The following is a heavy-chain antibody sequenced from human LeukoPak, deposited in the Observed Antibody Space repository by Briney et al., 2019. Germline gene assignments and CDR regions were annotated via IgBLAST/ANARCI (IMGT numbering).Heavy chain of an antibody. J-gene: IGHJ4*02. CDR3: VGGLRVDKYYSSWYFDY. Sequence: PGGSLRLSCAVSGFTYSSYDMHWVRQATGRGLEWVSGIGTDGGTYYEGSVKGRFNISRGNAKNSLYLQMNSLRGGDTAVYYCVGGLRVDKYYSSWYFDYWGEGALVTASS. CDR2: IGTDGGT. CDR1: GFTYSSYD. D-gene: IGHD6-13*01. V-gene: IGHV3-13*01.